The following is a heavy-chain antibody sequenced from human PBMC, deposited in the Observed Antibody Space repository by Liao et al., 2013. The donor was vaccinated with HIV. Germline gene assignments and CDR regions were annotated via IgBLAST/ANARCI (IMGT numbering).Heavy chain of an antibody. CDR1: GESLSGYY. Sequence: QVQLQQWGAGLLKPSETLSLTCAVSGESLSGYYWNWIRQPPGKGLEWIGEVNHGGSTNYNPSLKSRVTISVDRSMNQFSLHLNSVTATDTAVYFCAGGVTTLARRLLPKPLDIWGQGTMVTVSS. J-gene: IGHJ3*02. D-gene: IGHD4/OR15-4a*01. V-gene: IGHV4-34*01. CDR2: VNHGGST. CDR3: AGGVTTLARRLLPKPLDI.